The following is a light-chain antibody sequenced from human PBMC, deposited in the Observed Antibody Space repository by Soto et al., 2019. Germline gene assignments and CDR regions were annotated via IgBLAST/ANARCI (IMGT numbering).Light chain of an antibody. CDR3: SSYTSASTLLYL. V-gene: IGLV2-14*01. CDR2: GVT. J-gene: IGLJ1*01. Sequence: QSALTQPASVSGSPGQSITISCTGTSSDVGGYNYVSWYQQHPGIAPKLLIYGVTNRPSGVSPRFSGSKSGNTASLTISGLQAEDEADYHGSSYTSASTLLYLFGTGTKLTV. CDR1: SSDVGGYNY.